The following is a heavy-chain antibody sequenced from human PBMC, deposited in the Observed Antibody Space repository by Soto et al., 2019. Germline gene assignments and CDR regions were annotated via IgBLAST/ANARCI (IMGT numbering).Heavy chain of an antibody. CDR2: ISGSGGNT. J-gene: IGHJ4*02. Sequence: EVQLLESGGGLVQPGGSLRLSCAASGFTFSNYAMSWVRQAPGKGLEWVSGISGSGGNTYYADSVKGRFTISRDNSKNRLYLQMNSLGAEDTAVYYCANEPGADFGDYCDSWGQGTLVTVSS. CDR1: GFTFSNYA. CDR3: ANEPGADFGDYCDS. V-gene: IGHV3-23*01. D-gene: IGHD4-17*01.